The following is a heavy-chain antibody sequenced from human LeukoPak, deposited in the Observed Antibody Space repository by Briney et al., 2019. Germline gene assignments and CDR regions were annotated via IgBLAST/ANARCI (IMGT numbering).Heavy chain of an antibody. CDR3: ARGQYCDLIRCYSAGRNFDQ. Sequence: SETLSLTCAVHGTSFSGYYWSWIRQTPGKGLQWIGEINHRGSINYNPSLKSRVTISVDTSKNQFSLEFNSLTAADTAIYYCARGQYCDLIRCYSAGRNFDQWGQGTLVTVSS. V-gene: IGHV4-34*01. D-gene: IGHD2-15*01. CDR2: INHRGSI. J-gene: IGHJ4*02. CDR1: GTSFSGYY.